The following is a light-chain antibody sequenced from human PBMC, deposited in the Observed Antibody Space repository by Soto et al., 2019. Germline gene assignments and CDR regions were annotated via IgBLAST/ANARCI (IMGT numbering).Light chain of an antibody. Sequence: DIQMTQSPSTLSASVGDRVTITCRASQSISSWLAWYQQKPGKAPKLLIYKASSLESVVPSRLSGSGSGTEFTLTISSLQPDDFDTYSCQRHNSYAWTSRQGNKLETK. J-gene: IGKJ1*01. V-gene: IGKV1-5*03. CDR2: KAS. CDR1: QSISSW. CDR3: QRHNSYAWT.